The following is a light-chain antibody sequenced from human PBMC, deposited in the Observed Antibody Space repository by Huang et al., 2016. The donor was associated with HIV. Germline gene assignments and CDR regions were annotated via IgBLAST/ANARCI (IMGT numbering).Light chain of an antibody. Sequence: EVVLTQSPPTLSLFPGETATLSCRASQTIGTSVAWYQQGPGQGPRLLIYDGSNRAAGVPARSSGAGSGTTFTLSISGLESEDFGVYYCQQRRSWPLTFGGGTKVEV. V-gene: IGKV3-11*01. CDR3: QQRRSWPLT. CDR2: DGS. J-gene: IGKJ4*01. CDR1: QTIGTS.